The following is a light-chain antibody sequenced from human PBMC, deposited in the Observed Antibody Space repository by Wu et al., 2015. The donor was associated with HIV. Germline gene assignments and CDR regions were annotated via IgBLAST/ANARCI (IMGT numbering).Light chain of an antibody. Sequence: EMVMTQSPATLSVSPGERATLSCRASQSVNNNLAWYQQKPGQAPRLLIYGASTRATGIPDRFSGSGSGTEFTLTISTMQSQDFAIYYCQQYNKWPPWTFGQGTKVEIK. CDR2: GAS. V-gene: IGKV3-15*01. J-gene: IGKJ1*01. CDR3: QQYNKWPPWT. CDR1: QSVNNN.